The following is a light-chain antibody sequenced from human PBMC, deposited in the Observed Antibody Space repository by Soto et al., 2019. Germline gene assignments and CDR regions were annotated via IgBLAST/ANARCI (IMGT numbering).Light chain of an antibody. CDR3: SSYTGGNPSYV. Sequence: QSVLAQPPSPSGSPGQSVTISCTGTISDVGGYDYVSWYQQHPGKAPKLMIYEVTIRPSGVSDRFSGSKSGNTASLTVSGLQAEDEADYYCSSYTGGNPSYVFRTGTKVTVL. J-gene: IGLJ1*01. CDR1: ISDVGGYDY. CDR2: EVT. V-gene: IGLV2-8*01.